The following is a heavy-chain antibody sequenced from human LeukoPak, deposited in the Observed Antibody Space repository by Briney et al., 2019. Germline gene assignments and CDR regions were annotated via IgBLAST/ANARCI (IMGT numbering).Heavy chain of an antibody. D-gene: IGHD3-10*01. V-gene: IGHV1-8*01. CDR2: MNPNSGNT. J-gene: IGHJ5*02. CDR1: GYTFTSYD. CDR3: ARGRELLWFGESDARFDP. Sequence: ASVKVSCKASGYTFTSYDINWVRQAPGQGLEWMGWMNPNSGNTGYAQKFQGRVTMTRNTSISTAYMELSSLRSEDTAVYYCARGRELLWFGESDARFDPWGQGTLVTVSS.